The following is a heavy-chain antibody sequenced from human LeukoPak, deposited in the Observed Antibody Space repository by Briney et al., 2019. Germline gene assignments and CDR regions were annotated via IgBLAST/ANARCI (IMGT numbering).Heavy chain of an antibody. Sequence: GGSLRLSCAASGFTFSNYGMHWVRQAPGKGLEWVTLISYEGSSKYYADSVRGRFIISRDNSKNTLFLQMNSLRTEDTAVYYCAREISTSSSWYGDDAFDIWGQGTMVTVSS. V-gene: IGHV3-30*19. J-gene: IGHJ3*02. D-gene: IGHD6-13*01. CDR2: ISYEGSSK. CDR1: GFTFSNYG. CDR3: AREISTSSSWYGDDAFDI.